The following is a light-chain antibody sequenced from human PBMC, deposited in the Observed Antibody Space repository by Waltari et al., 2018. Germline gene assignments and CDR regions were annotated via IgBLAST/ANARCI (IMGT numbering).Light chain of an antibody. CDR1: SSNIGSNY. V-gene: IGLV1-47*01. CDR3: AAWDDRLTVVV. J-gene: IGLJ2*01. CDR2: TNS. Sequence: QSVLTQPPSASGPPGQRVTISCSGSSSNIGSNYVYWYQQLPGTAPKLLIYTNSEPPSGVPDRFSGAKSGTSASLAISGLRSEDEGDYFCAAWDDRLTVVVFGGGTKLTVL.